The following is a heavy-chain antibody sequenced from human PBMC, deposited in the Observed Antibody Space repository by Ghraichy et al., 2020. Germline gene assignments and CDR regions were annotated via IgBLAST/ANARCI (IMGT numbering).Heavy chain of an antibody. V-gene: IGHV3-23*01. D-gene: IGHD6-19*01. CDR2: ISGGGHST. Sequence: GGSLRLSCAASGFSFSGYAMSWVRQAPGKGLEWVSSISGGGHSTYYADSVKGRFTISRDKSKNTLYLQMSSLRADDTGVYYCAKMGGGSLAYSSGWCDYWGQGTLVTVSS. CDR3: AKMGGGSLAYSSGWCDY. J-gene: IGHJ4*02. CDR1: GFSFSGYA.